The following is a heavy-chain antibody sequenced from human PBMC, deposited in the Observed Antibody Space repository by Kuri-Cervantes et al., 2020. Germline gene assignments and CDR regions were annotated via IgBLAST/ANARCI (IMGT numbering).Heavy chain of an antibody. CDR2: IYPGDSDT. CDR1: GYSFTTYW. J-gene: IGHJ4*02. D-gene: IGHD3-10*01. V-gene: IGHV5-51*01. CDR3: ARHLVVRGAAYDY. Sequence: GSLRLSCKGSGYSFTTYWIGWVRQMPGKGLEWMGIIYPGDSDTRYSPPFQGQVTISADKSISTAYLQWSSLKASDTAMYYCARHLVVRGAAYDYWGQGTLVTVSS.